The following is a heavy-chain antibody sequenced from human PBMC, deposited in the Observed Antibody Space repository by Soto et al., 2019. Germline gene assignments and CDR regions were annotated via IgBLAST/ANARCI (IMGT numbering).Heavy chain of an antibody. CDR3: AGTYGGNSGSGWAVDY. J-gene: IGHJ4*02. Sequence: QVQLVQSGAEVKKPGSSVKVSCKASGGTFSSYAISWVRQAPGQGLEWMRGIIPIFGTANYAQKFQGRVTITADESTSTAYMELSSLRSEDTAVYYCAGTYGGNSGSGWAVDYWGQGILVTVSS. CDR2: IIPIFGTA. CDR1: GGTFSSYA. V-gene: IGHV1-69*01. D-gene: IGHD3-10*01.